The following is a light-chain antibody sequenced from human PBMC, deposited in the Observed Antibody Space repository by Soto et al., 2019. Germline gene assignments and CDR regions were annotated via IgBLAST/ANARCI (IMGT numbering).Light chain of an antibody. CDR2: RNN. Sequence: QSVLTQPPSASGTPGQRVTISCSGSSSNIGVNYVYWYQQLPGTAPKLLIYRNNQRPAGVPDRFSGSKSGTSASLAISGLRSEDEADYYCAAWDDSLTVFYVFGPGTKLTVL. V-gene: IGLV1-47*01. J-gene: IGLJ1*01. CDR1: SSNIGVNY. CDR3: AAWDDSLTVFYV.